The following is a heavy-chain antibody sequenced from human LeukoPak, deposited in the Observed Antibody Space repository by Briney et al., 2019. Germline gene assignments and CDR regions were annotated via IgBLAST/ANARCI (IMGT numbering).Heavy chain of an antibody. CDR2: IHYSGST. D-gene: IGHD3-10*01. J-gene: IGHJ6*03. CDR3: ARVEEGYGSGRRENYYYYYMDV. V-gene: IGHV4-59*01. Sequence: SQTLSLTCSVSDDSITMYYWTWIRQPPGKGLEWIGYIHYSGSTNYNPSLKSRVTISIDTSKNQFSLKLSSVTAADTAVYYCARVEEGYGSGRRENYYYYYMDVWGKGTTVTISS. CDR1: DDSITMYY.